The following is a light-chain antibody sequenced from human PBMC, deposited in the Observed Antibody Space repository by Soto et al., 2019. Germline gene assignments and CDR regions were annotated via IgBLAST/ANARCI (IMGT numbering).Light chain of an antibody. CDR2: ATH. V-gene: IGKV1-16*01. J-gene: IGKJ1*01. CDR3: QQYDSFPRA. CDR1: QGINNY. Sequence: DIQMTQSPSSLSASVGDRVTITCRASQGINNYLAWFQQKPGSAPKSLIYATHRLQSGVPSRFSGSGSGTDFTHTISSLQPEDFATYYCQQYDSFPRAFGQGTKVEIK.